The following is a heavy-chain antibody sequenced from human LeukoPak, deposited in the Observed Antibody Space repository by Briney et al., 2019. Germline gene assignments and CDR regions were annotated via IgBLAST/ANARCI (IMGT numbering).Heavy chain of an antibody. CDR2: INPNSGGT. Sequence: ASVKVSCKTSGYTFTGYYIHWVRQASGQGLEWVAWINPNSGGTKHSQQFQGRVTLTRDTSISTAYMELSRLTSDDTAVYYCARGHSDIWYSLGHWGQGTLVTVSA. D-gene: IGHD1-26*01. CDR1: GYTFTGYY. J-gene: IGHJ4*02. V-gene: IGHV1-2*02. CDR3: ARGHSDIWYSLGH.